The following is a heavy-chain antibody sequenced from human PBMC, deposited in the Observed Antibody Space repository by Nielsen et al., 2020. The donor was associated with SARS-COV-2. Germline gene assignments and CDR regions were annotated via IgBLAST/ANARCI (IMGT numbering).Heavy chain of an antibody. CDR3: AREGVAAAGTADYYYGLDV. Sequence: GESLKISCAASGFPFSDYHMSWIRQAPGKGLEWISYISSSRTYRSYADSVRDRFTISRDNAKNSLYLQMNSLRAEDTAVYYCAREGVAAAGTADYYYGLDVWGQGTTVTVSS. D-gene: IGHD6-13*01. J-gene: IGHJ6*02. V-gene: IGHV3-11*05. CDR2: ISSSRTYR. CDR1: GFPFSDYH.